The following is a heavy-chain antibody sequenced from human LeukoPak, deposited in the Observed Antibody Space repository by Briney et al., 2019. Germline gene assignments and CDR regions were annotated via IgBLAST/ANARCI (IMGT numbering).Heavy chain of an antibody. CDR1: GFTVSSNY. CDR2: IYSGGST. D-gene: IGHD5-18*01. V-gene: IGHV3-53*01. J-gene: IGHJ3*02. CDR3: ARDWGREYSYGFRLRDDAFDI. Sequence: GGSLRLSCAASGFTVSSNYMSWVRQAPGKGLEWVSVIYSGGSTYYADSVKGRFTISRDNSKNTLYLQMNSLRAEDTAVYYCARDWGREYSYGFRLRDDAFDIWGQGTMVTVSS.